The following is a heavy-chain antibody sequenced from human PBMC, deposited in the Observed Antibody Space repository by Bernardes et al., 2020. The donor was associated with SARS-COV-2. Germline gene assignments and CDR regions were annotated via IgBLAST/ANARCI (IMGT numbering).Heavy chain of an antibody. J-gene: IGHJ6*02. V-gene: IGHV4-34*01. D-gene: IGHD2-2*01. CDR1: GWSFSGYY. CDR2: INHSGST. CDR3: ARGFVVPAAEGEYYGMDV. Sequence: AESLSLTCAVYGWSFSGYYLSWIRQPPGKGLEWIGEINHSGSTNYNPSPENRVTIAVNTSKNHFSLRLSTVTAADTAVYYCARGFVVPAAEGEYYGMDVWGQGTTVTVSS.